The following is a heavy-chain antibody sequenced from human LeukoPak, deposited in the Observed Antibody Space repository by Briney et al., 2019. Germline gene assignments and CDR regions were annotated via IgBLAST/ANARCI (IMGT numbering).Heavy chain of an antibody. CDR3: AKDNLWSGLTGYYFDY. J-gene: IGHJ4*02. D-gene: IGHD3-3*01. CDR2: IKEDGSQK. CDR1: GFTFSNYW. Sequence: GGSLRLSCAASGFTFSNYWMSWVRQAPGKGLEWVANIKEDGSQKYYVDSVKGRFTIFRDNAKNSLYLQMNSLRAEDTALYYCAKDNLWSGLTGYYFDYWGQGTLVTVSS. V-gene: IGHV3-7*03.